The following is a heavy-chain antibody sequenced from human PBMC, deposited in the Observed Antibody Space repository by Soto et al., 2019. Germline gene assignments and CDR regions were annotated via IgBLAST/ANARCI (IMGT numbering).Heavy chain of an antibody. CDR2: IYYSGST. V-gene: IGHV4-59*01. Sequence: SETLSLTCTVSGGSISSYYWSWIRQPPGKGLEWIGYIYYSGSTNYNPSLKSRVTISVDTSKNQFSLKLSSVTAADTAVYYCASSRYYYDSSEAYNWGQGTLVTVSS. CDR3: ASSRYYYDSSEAYN. D-gene: IGHD3-22*01. CDR1: GGSISSYY. J-gene: IGHJ4*02.